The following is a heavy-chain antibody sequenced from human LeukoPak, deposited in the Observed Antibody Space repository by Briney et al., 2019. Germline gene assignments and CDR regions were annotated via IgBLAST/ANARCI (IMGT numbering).Heavy chain of an antibody. V-gene: IGHV4-59*01. D-gene: IGHD5-12*01. J-gene: IGHJ4*02. CDR1: GGSISSYY. CDR2: IYYSGST. CDR3: ARDMVATDY. Sequence: PETLSLTCTVSGGSISSYYWSWIRQPPGKGLEWIGYIYYSGSTNYNPSLKSRVTISVDTSKNQFSLKLSSVTAADTAVYYCARDMVATDYWGQGTLVTVSS.